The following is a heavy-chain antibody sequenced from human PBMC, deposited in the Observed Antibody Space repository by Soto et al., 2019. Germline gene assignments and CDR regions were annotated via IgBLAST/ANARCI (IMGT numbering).Heavy chain of an antibody. CDR2: INAGNGNT. CDR3: ARDPLWFGELLFTSPNDV. J-gene: IGHJ6*02. Sequence: ASVRVSCKASGYTFTSYAMHWVRQATGQRLEWMGWINAGNGNTKYSQKFEGRVTITRDTSASTAYMELSSLRSEDTAVYYCARDPLWFGELLFTSPNDVCGQGTTVTVSS. D-gene: IGHD3-10*01. CDR1: GYTFTSYA. V-gene: IGHV1-3*01.